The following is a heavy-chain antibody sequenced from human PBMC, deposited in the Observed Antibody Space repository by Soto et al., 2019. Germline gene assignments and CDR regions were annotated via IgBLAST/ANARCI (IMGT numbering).Heavy chain of an antibody. D-gene: IGHD1-1*01. CDR2: IYYSGST. Sequence: PSETLSLTCAVSGGSISSYYWSWIRQPPGKGLEWIGYIYYSGSTNYNPSLKSRVTISVDTSKNQFSLKLSSVTAADTAVYYCARARREANERRKRTVYHYGMDVWGQGTTVTVSS. CDR1: GGSISSYY. V-gene: IGHV4-59*01. J-gene: IGHJ6*02. CDR3: ARARREANERRKRTVYHYGMDV.